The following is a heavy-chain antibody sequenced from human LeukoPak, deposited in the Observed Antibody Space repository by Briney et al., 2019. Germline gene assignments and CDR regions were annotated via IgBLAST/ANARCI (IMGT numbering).Heavy chain of an antibody. CDR2: IIPIFGTA. Sequence: ASVKVSCKASGGTFSSYAISWVRQAPGQGLEWMGGIIPIFGTANYAQKFQGRVTITADESTSTAYMELSSLRSEDTAVYYCARGTLGYCSSTSCYIPDDYWGQGTLVTVSS. J-gene: IGHJ4*02. CDR1: GGTFSSYA. CDR3: ARGTLGYCSSTSCYIPDDY. V-gene: IGHV1-69*13. D-gene: IGHD2-2*02.